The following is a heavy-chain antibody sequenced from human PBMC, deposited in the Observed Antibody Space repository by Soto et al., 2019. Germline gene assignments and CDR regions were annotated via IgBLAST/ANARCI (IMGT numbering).Heavy chain of an antibody. CDR3: ARGGSNGWQVAFDI. V-gene: IGHV4-34*01. D-gene: IGHD6-19*01. J-gene: IGHJ3*02. Sequence: SETLSLTCVVSGGSFSTYYYNWIRQSPGKGLEWIGEINHSGSNNYSPSLKSRVTMSLDTPKNQFSLKLTSVTAADTAVYYCARGGSNGWQVAFDIWGQGTMVTVSS. CDR1: GGSFSTYY. CDR2: INHSGSN.